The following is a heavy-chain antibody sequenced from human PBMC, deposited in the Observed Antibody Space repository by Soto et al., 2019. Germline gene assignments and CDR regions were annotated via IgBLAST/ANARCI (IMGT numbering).Heavy chain of an antibody. D-gene: IGHD6-13*01. CDR3: ARSQYSSSWYPFDY. Sequence: PGGSLRLSCAASGFTFSSYSMHWVRQAPGKGLEWVAVIYYDGSNKYYADSVKGRFTISRDNSKNTLYLQMNSLRAEDTAVFYCARSQYSSSWYPFDYWGQGTRVTVSS. V-gene: IGHV3-33*08. CDR2: IYYDGSNK. CDR1: GFTFSSYS. J-gene: IGHJ4*02.